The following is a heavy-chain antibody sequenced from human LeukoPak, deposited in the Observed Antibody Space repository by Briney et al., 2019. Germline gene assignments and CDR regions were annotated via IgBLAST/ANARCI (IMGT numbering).Heavy chain of an antibody. Sequence: GGSLRLSCAASGFTFSSYAKSWVRQAPGKGLEWVSIISGGGGSTYYADSVKGRFTISRDNSKNTLYLQMNSLRAEDTAVYYCAKDRSGYQTDYWGQGTLVTVSS. V-gene: IGHV3-23*01. CDR1: GFTFSSYA. D-gene: IGHD5-12*01. CDR2: ISGGGGST. J-gene: IGHJ4*02. CDR3: AKDRSGYQTDY.